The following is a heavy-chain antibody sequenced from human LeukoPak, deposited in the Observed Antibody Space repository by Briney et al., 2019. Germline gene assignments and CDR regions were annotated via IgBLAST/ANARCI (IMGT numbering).Heavy chain of an antibody. Sequence: SVKVSCKASGGTFSSYAISWVRQAPGQGLEWMGGIIPIFGTANYAQKFQGRVTITADESTSTAYMELSSLRSEDTAVYYCARGPQYSIIVGDYYYGMDVWGQGTTVTVSS. D-gene: IGHD2/OR15-2a*01. CDR2: IIPIFGTA. V-gene: IGHV1-69*13. J-gene: IGHJ6*02. CDR1: GGTFSSYA. CDR3: ARGPQYSIIVGDYYYGMDV.